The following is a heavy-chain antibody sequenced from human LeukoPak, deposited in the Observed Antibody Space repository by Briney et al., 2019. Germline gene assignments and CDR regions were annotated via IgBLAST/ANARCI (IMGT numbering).Heavy chain of an antibody. V-gene: IGHV1-2*02. D-gene: IGHD3-16*02. Sequence: ASVKDSCKASGYTFTGYYMHWVRQAPGQGLEWMGWINPNSGGTNYAQKFQGRVTMTRDTSISTAYMELSRLRSDDTAVYYCARDRYRTNQYNNWYDPWGQGTLVTVAS. CDR3: ARDRYRTNQYNNWYDP. CDR1: GYTFTGYY. CDR2: INPNSGGT. J-gene: IGHJ5*02.